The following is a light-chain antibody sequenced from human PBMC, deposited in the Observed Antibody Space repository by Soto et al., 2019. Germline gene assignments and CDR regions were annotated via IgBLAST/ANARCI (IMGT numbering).Light chain of an antibody. Sequence: EMVMTQSPATLSVSPGERATLSCRASQSVSNNLAWYQQKPGQAPRLLIYGASNRATGVPARFSGSGSGTQFTLTISSLQSEDFEVYYCQQYNNWPITFGQGTRLEIK. CDR3: QQYNNWPIT. J-gene: IGKJ5*01. CDR1: QSVSNN. V-gene: IGKV3-15*01. CDR2: GAS.